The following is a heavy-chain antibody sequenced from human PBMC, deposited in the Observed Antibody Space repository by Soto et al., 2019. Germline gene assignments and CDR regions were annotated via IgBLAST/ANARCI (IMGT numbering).Heavy chain of an antibody. V-gene: IGHV3-23*04. J-gene: IGHJ4*02. Sequence: EVQLVDSGGGLVQPGGSLRLSCAASGFIFSNYVMSWVRQAPGKGLAWVSSISDSGGTSYYADSVKGRFTISRDNSKNTLYLQMNSLRAEDTAIYYCAKRPRALLTFDYWCQGTLVAVSS. CDR2: ISDSGGTS. CDR1: GFIFSNYV. D-gene: IGHD1-26*01. CDR3: AKRPRALLTFDY.